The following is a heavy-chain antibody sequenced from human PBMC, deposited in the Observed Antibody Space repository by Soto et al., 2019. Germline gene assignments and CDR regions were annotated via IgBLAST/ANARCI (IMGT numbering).Heavy chain of an antibody. CDR3: ASYGDYAFRAFDI. J-gene: IGHJ3*02. V-gene: IGHV3-33*01. CDR1: GFTFSSYG. Sequence: GGSLRLSCAASGFTFSSYGMHWVRQAPGKGLEWVAVIWYDGSNKYYADSVKGRFTISRDNSKNTLYLQMNSLRAEDTAVYYCASYGDYAFRAFDIWGQGTVVTVSS. CDR2: IWYDGSNK. D-gene: IGHD4-17*01.